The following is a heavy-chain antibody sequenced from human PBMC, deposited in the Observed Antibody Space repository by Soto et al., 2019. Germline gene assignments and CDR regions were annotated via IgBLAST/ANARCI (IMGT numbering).Heavy chain of an antibody. V-gene: IGHV3-15*07. CDR3: AMGPRGDF. D-gene: IGHD2-21*01. CDR1: GFSFTSVW. J-gene: IGHJ4*02. CDR2: IKRKTDGGSA. Sequence: GGSLRLSCAASGFSFTSVWMSWVRQAPGKGLEWVGRIKRKTDGGSAEYAAPVKGRFTISRDDSKDTLFLQMSGLKTEDTAVYYCAMGPRGDFWGQGTLVTVSS.